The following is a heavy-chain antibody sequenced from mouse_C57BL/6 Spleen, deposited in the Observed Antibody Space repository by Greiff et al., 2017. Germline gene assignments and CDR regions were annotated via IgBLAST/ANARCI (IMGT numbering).Heavy chain of an antibody. CDR2: IDPENGDT. J-gene: IGHJ2*01. CDR1: GFNIKDDY. CDR3: TYYSNYGECFDY. V-gene: IGHV14-4*01. Sequence: EVQLQQSGAELVRPGASVKLSCTASGFNIKDDYMHWVKQRPEKGLEWIGWIDPENGDTEYASKFQGKATITADKSSNTAHLQLSSLTSEDTSVYYCTYYSNYGECFDYWGQGTTLTVSS. D-gene: IGHD2-5*01.